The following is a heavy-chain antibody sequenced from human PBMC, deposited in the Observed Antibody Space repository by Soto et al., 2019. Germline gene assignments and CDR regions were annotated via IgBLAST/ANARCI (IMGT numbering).Heavy chain of an antibody. D-gene: IGHD3-3*01. CDR2: ISYDGSGK. J-gene: IGHJ5*01. V-gene: IGHV3-30-3*01. CDR1: GFTFSRYG. CDR3: VCEIFGVVGSAFDS. Sequence: QVQLVESGGGVVQPGRSLRLSCAASGFTFSRYGMHWVRQAPGKGLEWVAVISYDGSGKYYADSVKGRFTISKDSSKNTLYLEMNSLRAEDRAVYYCVCEIFGVVGSAFDSWGQGTQVTVSS.